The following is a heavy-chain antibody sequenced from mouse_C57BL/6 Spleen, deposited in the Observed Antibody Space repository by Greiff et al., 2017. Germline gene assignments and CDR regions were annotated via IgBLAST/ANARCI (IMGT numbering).Heavy chain of an antibody. V-gene: IGHV7-3*01. CDR2: LRNKANGYTT. J-gene: IGHJ1*03. CDR3: ARYPTGTGYWYFDV. CDR1: GFTFTDYY. D-gene: IGHD4-1*02. Sequence: EVHLVESGGGLVQPGGSLSLSCAASGFTFTDYYMSWFRQPPGKSLEWLGFLRNKANGYTTEYSASVKGRFTISRDNSQSILYLQMNALRAEDSATYYCARYPTGTGYWYFDVWGTGTTVTVSS.